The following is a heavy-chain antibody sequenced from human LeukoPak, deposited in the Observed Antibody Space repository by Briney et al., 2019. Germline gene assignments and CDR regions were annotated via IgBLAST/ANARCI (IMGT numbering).Heavy chain of an antibody. CDR2: IKKDGSEK. J-gene: IGHJ4*02. Sequence: GGSLRLSCTASGFTFSTYWMSWVRQAPGKGLEWVANIKKDGSEKYYVDSVKGRFTISRDNAKNSLYLQMNSLRAEETAVYYCAKGQTWASVYFDSWGQGALVTVSS. V-gene: IGHV3-7*05. CDR1: GFTFSTYW. CDR3: AKGQTWASVYFDS. D-gene: IGHD7-27*01.